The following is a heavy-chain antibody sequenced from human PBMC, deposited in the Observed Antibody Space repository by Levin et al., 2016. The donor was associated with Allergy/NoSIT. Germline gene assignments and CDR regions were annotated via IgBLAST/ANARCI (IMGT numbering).Heavy chain of an antibody. CDR2: IYYSGST. V-gene: IGHV4-31*02. CDR3: ANGSGHAFDI. D-gene: IGHD3-10*01. J-gene: IGHJ3*02. Sequence: RQAPGKGLEWIGYIYYSGSTYYNPSLKSRVTISVDTSKNQFSLKLSSVTAADTAVYYCANGSGHAFDIWGQGTMVTVSS.